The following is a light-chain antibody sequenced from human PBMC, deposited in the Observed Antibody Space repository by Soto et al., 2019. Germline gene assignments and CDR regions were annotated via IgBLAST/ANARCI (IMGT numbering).Light chain of an antibody. CDR3: QLYGSAYT. CDR2: GAS. Sequence: EIVLTQSPGTLSLSPGERATLSCRASQSVSSSYLAWYQQKPGQAPRLLIYGASSRATGIPDRFSGSGSGTDFTLTISGLEPEDFAVYYCQLYGSAYTFGERTKVDI. J-gene: IGKJ4*01. CDR1: QSVSSSY. V-gene: IGKV3-20*01.